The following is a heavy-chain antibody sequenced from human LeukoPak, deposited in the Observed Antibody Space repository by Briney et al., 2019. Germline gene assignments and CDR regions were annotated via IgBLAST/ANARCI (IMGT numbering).Heavy chain of an antibody. CDR2: ISRSGSTI. D-gene: IGHD5-18*01. J-gene: IGHJ4*02. CDR1: GFTFSTYA. V-gene: IGHV3-48*03. Sequence: GGSLRLSCAASGFTFSTYAMSWVRQAPGKGLEWVSYISRSGSTIYYADSVQGRFTISRDNAKNSLYLQMNSLRAEDTAIYYCARGYSYATGYFDYWGQGTLVTVSP. CDR3: ARGYSYATGYFDY.